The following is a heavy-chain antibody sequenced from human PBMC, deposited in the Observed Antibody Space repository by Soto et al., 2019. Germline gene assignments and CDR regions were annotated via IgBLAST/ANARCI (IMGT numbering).Heavy chain of an antibody. V-gene: IGHV3-23*01. CDR2: ISGSGGST. D-gene: IGHD2-2*01. J-gene: IGHJ6*02. Sequence: EVQLLESGGGLVQPGGSLRLSCAASGFTFSFYAMSWVRQAPGKGLEWVSAISGSGGSTYYADSVKGRFTISRDNAKNTLYLQMNSLRAEDTAVYYCAKSRRAGSSMYDYYYGMDVVGQGTTGTVSS. CDR1: GFTFSFYA. CDR3: AKSRRAGSSMYDYYYGMDV.